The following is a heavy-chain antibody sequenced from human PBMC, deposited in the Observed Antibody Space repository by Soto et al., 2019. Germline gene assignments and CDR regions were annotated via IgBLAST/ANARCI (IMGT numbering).Heavy chain of an antibody. J-gene: IGHJ6*02. V-gene: IGHV1-8*01. D-gene: IGHD6-19*01. CDR3: ARGFGYSSGWYAGYYYYGMDV. CDR1: GYTFTSYD. CDR2: MNPNSGNT. Sequence: ASVKVSCKASGYTFTSYDINWARPATGQGLEWMGWMNPNSGNTGYAQKFQGRVTMTRNTSISTAYMELGSLRSEDTAVYYCARGFGYSSGWYAGYYYYGMDVWGQGTTVTVSS.